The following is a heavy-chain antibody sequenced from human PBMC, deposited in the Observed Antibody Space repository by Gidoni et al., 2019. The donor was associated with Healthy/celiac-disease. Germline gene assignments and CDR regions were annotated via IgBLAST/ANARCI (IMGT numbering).Heavy chain of an antibody. Sequence: HVQLVQSGAEVKKPGASVTVSCKASGYTFTSYAMHWVRQSPGQRLEWMGWINAGNGNTKYSQKFQGRVTSTRDTSARTAYMELSSLRSEDTAVYYCARGLRCLEWFLDYWGQGTLVTVSS. V-gene: IGHV1-3*01. CDR2: INAGNGNT. CDR3: ARGLRCLEWFLDY. D-gene: IGHD3-3*01. CDR1: GYTFTSYA. J-gene: IGHJ4*02.